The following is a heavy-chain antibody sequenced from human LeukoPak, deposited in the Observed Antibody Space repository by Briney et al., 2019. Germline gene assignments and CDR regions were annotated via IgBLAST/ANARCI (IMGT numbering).Heavy chain of an antibody. CDR2: ISSSGRSI. D-gene: IGHD3-10*01. CDR3: ARDLGYGSGPDWFDP. V-gene: IGHV3-48*03. J-gene: IGHJ5*02. Sequence: GGSLRLSCAASGFTFSSYEMNWVRQAPGKGLEWVSYISSSGRSIYYPDFVRGQFTFSRDNAKNSLYLQMNSLKTEDTAVYFCARDLGYGSGPDWFDPWGQGTLVTVSS. CDR1: GFTFSSYE.